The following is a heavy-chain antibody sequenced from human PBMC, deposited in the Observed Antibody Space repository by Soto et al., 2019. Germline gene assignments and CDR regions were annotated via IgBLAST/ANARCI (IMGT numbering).Heavy chain of an antibody. V-gene: IGHV1-8*01. CDR1: GYTFTSYD. CDR3: ARAEVVPAARGYYYYMDV. J-gene: IGHJ6*03. Sequence: GASVKVSCKASGYTFTSYDINWVRQATGQGLEWMGWMNPNSGNTGYAQKFQGRVTMTRNTSISTAYMELSSLRSEDTAVYYCARAEVVPAARGYYYYMDVWGKGTTVTVSS. CDR2: MNPNSGNT. D-gene: IGHD2-2*01.